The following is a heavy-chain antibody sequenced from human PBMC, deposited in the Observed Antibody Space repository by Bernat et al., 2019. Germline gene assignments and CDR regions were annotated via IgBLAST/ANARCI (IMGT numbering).Heavy chain of an antibody. D-gene: IGHD2-21*01. CDR1: GFTFSSYW. V-gene: IGHV3-7*01. Sequence: EVQLVESGGGLVQPGGSLRLSCAASGFTFSSYWMSWVRQAPGKGLEWVANIKQDGSEKYYVDSVKGQFTISRDNAKNSLYLQMNSLRAEDTAVYYCASGVVVIDAFDIWGQGTMVTVSS. J-gene: IGHJ3*02. CDR2: IKQDGSEK. CDR3: ASGVVVIDAFDI.